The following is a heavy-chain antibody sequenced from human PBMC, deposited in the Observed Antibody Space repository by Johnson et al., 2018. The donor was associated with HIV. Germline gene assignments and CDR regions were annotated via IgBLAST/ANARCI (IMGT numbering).Heavy chain of an antibody. J-gene: IGHJ3*02. CDR3: TTDQVDSGSYYNAFHI. CDR2: IKSKTHGETT. CDR1: GFTFSRYW. D-gene: IGHD1-26*01. V-gene: IGHV3-15*01. Sequence: VQLVESGGGLIQPGGSLRLSCAASGFTFSRYWMHWVRQAPGKGLEWVGRIKSKTHGETTDYAAPVKGRFSISRDDSKNTLYLQMNSLKSEDTAVYYCTTDQVDSGSYYNAFHIWGQGTTVTVSS.